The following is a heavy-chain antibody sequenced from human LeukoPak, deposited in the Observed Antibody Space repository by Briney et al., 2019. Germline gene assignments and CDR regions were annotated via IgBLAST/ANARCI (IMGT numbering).Heavy chain of an antibody. CDR1: GFTFSSYS. V-gene: IGHV3-48*01. D-gene: IGHD3-22*01. J-gene: IGHJ3*02. Sequence: GGSLRLSCAASGFTFSSYSMNWVRQAPGKGLEWVSYISSSSSTIYYADSVKGRFTISRDNAKNSLYLQMNSLRAEDTAVYYCAKDRGGAYYESSVDIWGQGTMVTVSS. CDR3: AKDRGGAYYESSVDI. CDR2: ISSSSSTI.